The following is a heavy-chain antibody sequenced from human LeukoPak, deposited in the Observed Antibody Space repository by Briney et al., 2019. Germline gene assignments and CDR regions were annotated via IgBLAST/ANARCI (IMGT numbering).Heavy chain of an antibody. V-gene: IGHV3-23*01. CDR2: ISGSGGST. Sequence: GGSLRLSCAASGFTFSSYAMSWVRRAPGKGLEWVSAISGSGGSTYYADSVKGRFTISRDNSKNTLYLQMNSLRAEDTAVYYCAKDRFDSSSWGSFDYWGQGTLVTVSS. CDR3: AKDRFDSSSWGSFDY. D-gene: IGHD6-13*01. J-gene: IGHJ4*02. CDR1: GFTFSSYA.